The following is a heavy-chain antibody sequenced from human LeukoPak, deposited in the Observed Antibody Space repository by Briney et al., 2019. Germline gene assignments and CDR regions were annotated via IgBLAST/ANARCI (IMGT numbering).Heavy chain of an antibody. V-gene: IGHV3-53*01. D-gene: IGHD2-21*02. CDR2: IYSDSRT. Sequence: GGSLRLSCAASGFTASDYYMSWVRQAPGKGLEWVSVIYSDSRTYYADSVRGRFTISRDNSNNTLHLQMNSLRGEDTAVYYCARCGSDYDGGAFDIWGQGTLVTVSS. J-gene: IGHJ3*02. CDR3: ARCGSDYDGGAFDI. CDR1: GFTASDYY.